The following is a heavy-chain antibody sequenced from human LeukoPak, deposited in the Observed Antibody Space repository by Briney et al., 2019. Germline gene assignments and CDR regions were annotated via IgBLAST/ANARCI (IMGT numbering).Heavy chain of an antibody. CDR1: GGSISSYY. CDR3: ARSNNPNTWIQLWSFDY. J-gene: IGHJ4*02. Sequence: PSETLSLTCTVSGGSISSYYWSWIRQPAGKGLEWIGHMYTSGTTNYNPSLKSRVTMSVDTSKNQFSLKLSSVTAADTAVYYCARSNNPNTWIQLWSFDYWGQGTLVTVSS. CDR2: MYTSGTT. V-gene: IGHV4-4*07. D-gene: IGHD5-18*01.